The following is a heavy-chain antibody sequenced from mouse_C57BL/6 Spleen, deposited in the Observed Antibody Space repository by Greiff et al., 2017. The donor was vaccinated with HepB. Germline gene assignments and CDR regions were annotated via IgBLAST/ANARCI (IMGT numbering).Heavy chain of an antibody. D-gene: IGHD4-1*01. V-gene: IGHV14-4*01. Sequence: EVQGVESGAELVRPGASVKLSCTASGFNIKDDYMHWVKQRPEQGLEWIGWIDPENGDTEYASKFQGKATITADTSSNTAYLQLSSLTSEDTAVYYCTTWERGYWGQGTTLTVSS. CDR2: IDPENGDT. J-gene: IGHJ2*01. CDR3: TTWERGY. CDR1: GFNIKDDY.